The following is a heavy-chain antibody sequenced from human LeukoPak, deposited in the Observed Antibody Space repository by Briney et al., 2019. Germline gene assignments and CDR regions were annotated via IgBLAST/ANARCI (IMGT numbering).Heavy chain of an antibody. V-gene: IGHV3-15*01. CDR1: GFTFSNAW. CDR3: TTDIYRLWFFDH. D-gene: IGHD3-10*01. CDR2: IKSKTDGGTT. J-gene: IGHJ4*02. Sequence: GGSLRLSCAASGFTFSNAWMSWVRQAPGKGLEWVGRIKSKTDGGTTDYAAPAKGRFTISRDDSKNTLYLQMNSLKTEDTAVYYCTTDIYRLWFFDHWGQGTLVTVSS.